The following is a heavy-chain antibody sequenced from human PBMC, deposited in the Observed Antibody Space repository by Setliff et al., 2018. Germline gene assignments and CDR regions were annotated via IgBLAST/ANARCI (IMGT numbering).Heavy chain of an antibody. J-gene: IGHJ6*02. Sequence: ASVKVSCKASGYTFTSYYIHWVRQAPGQGLEWMGIINPSGGSTSYAQKFQGRVTMTRDTSTSTVYMELSSLRSEDTAVYYCARAGNYNFWSGYPPYYYYYGMDVWGQGTTVTVSS. D-gene: IGHD3-3*01. CDR3: ARAGNYNFWSGYPPYYYYYGMDV. V-gene: IGHV1-46*01. CDR2: INPSGGST. CDR1: GYTFTSYY.